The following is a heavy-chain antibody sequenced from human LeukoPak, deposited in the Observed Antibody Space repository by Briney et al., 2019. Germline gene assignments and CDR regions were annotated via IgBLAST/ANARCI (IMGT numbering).Heavy chain of an antibody. CDR1: GFTFSSYS. V-gene: IGHV3-48*04. CDR3: AKDREGGERHYIAFDI. D-gene: IGHD3-16*01. J-gene: IGHJ3*02. CDR2: ISSSGSTM. Sequence: GGSLRLSCAASGFTFSSYSMNWVRQAPGKGLEWVSWISSSGSTMYYADSVKGRFTISRDNAKNSLYLQRNSLRAEDRALYYCAKDREGGERHYIAFDIWGQGTMVTVSS.